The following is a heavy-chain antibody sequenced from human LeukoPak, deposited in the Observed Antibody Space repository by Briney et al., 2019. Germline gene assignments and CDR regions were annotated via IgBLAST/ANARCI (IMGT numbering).Heavy chain of an antibody. Sequence: PSETLSLTCTVSGASIGSGGFYWTWIRQPPGKGLEWIGEINHSGSTNYNPSLKSRVTISVDTSKNQFSLKLSSVTAADTAVYYCARESDDSSGYYLYFDYWGQGTLVTVSS. CDR2: INHSGST. CDR3: ARESDDSSGYYLYFDY. J-gene: IGHJ4*02. D-gene: IGHD3-22*01. V-gene: IGHV4-39*07. CDR1: GASIGSGGFY.